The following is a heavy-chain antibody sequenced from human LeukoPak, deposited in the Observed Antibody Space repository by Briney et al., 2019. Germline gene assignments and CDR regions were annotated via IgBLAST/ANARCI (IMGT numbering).Heavy chain of an antibody. J-gene: IGHJ3*02. CDR1: GFTFSSYG. CDR3: AKDKSARGDAFDI. V-gene: IGHV3-23*01. CDR2: ISGSGGST. D-gene: IGHD3-10*01. Sequence: GGSLRLSCAASGFTFSSYGMSWVRQAPGKGLEWVSAISGSGGSTYYADSVKGRFTISRDNSKNTLYLQMNSLRAEDTAVYYRAKDKSARGDAFDIWGQGTMVTVSS.